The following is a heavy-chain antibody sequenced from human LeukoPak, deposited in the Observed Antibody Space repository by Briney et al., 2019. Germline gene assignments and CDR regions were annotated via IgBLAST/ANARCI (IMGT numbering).Heavy chain of an antibody. CDR2: INPNSRGT. CDR3: ARRAREYSHDAFDI. Sequence: ASVKVSCKATGYTFTDYYMHWVRQAPGQGLEWMGWINPNSRGTDSAQKFQGRFSMTRDTSISTAYMELSRLRSDDTAVYYCARRAREYSHDAFDIWGQGTMVTVSS. V-gene: IGHV1-2*02. J-gene: IGHJ3*02. CDR1: GYTFTDYY. D-gene: IGHD5-18*01.